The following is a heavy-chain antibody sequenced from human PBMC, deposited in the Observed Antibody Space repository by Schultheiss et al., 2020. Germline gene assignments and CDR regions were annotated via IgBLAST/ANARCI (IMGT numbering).Heavy chain of an antibody. V-gene: IGHV5-51*01. J-gene: IGHJ4*02. Sequence: GESLKISCKASGYGFSTYWIGWVRQLPGKGLEWMGIIYPGDSDTTYSPSFEGRVTISVDKSIRTLYLQWGSLKASDSARYFCARQGDSSGWSTWGQGTLVTVSS. CDR2: IYPGDSDT. CDR3: ARQGDSSGWST. D-gene: IGHD6-13*01. CDR1: GYGFSTYW.